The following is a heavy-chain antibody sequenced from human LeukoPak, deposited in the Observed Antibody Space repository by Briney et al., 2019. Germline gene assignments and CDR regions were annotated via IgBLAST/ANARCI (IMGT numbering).Heavy chain of an antibody. CDR2: INPNSGGT. CDR1: GYTFTSYG. J-gene: IGHJ4*02. D-gene: IGHD4-11*01. V-gene: IGHV1-2*02. CDR3: AREFYSNYQV. Sequence: ASVKVSCKASGYTFTSYGISWVRQAPGQGLEWMGWINPNSGGTNYAQKFQGRVTMTRDTSISTAYMELSRLRSDDTAVYYCAREFYSNYQVWGQGTLVTVSS.